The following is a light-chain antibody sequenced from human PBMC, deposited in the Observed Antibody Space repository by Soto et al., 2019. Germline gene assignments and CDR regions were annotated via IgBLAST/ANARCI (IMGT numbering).Light chain of an antibody. J-gene: IGKJ2*01. Sequence: DIVMTQSPDSLAVSLGERATINCKSSQSVLYSSNNKNYLAWYQQRPGQPPKLLIYWASTRESGVADRFSGSGSGTVFTLTITSLQAEDGAVYYCQQYESTPPTFGQGTKLEIK. CDR2: WAS. V-gene: IGKV4-1*01. CDR3: QQYESTPPT. CDR1: QSVLYSSNNKNY.